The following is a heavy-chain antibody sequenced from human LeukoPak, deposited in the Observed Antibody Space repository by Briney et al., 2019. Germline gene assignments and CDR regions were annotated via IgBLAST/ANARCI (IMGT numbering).Heavy chain of an antibody. V-gene: IGHV3-64*01. CDR1: GFTFSSYA. CDR3: ARHGHYDFWSGYSLDY. CDR2: ISSNGGST. D-gene: IGHD3-3*01. Sequence: PGGSLRLSCAASGFTFSSYAMHWVRQAPGKGLEYVSAISSNGGSTYYANSVKGRFTISRDNSKNTLYLQMCSLRAEDMAVYYCARHGHYDFWSGYSLDYWGQGTLVTVSS. J-gene: IGHJ4*02.